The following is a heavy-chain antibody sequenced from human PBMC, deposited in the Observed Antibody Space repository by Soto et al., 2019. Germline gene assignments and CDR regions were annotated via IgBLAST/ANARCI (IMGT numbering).Heavy chain of an antibody. CDR2: IIPILGIA. D-gene: IGHD3-10*01. Sequence: QVPLVQSGAEVKKPGSSVKVSCKASGGTFSSYTISWVRQAPGQGLEWMGRIIPILGIANYAQKFQGRVTITADKSTSTAYMELSSLRSEDTAVYSCARARYYYGSGRNGYCYMDVWGKGTTVTVSS. CDR1: GGTFSSYT. V-gene: IGHV1-69*02. J-gene: IGHJ6*03. CDR3: ARARYYYGSGRNGYCYMDV.